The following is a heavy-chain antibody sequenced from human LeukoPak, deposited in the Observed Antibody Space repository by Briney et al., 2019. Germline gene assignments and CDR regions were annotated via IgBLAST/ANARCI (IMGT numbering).Heavy chain of an antibody. V-gene: IGHV3-30*04. Sequence: GRSLRLSCAASGFTFSDYAIHWVRQAPGKGLEWVAVISNDGSNKYYADSLKGRFTISRDDSKNTLYLQMNSLRAEDTAMYYCARDRGPFSYSWYIDYWGQGTLVTVSA. CDR3: ARDRGPFSYSWYIDY. D-gene: IGHD6-13*01. CDR2: ISNDGSNK. J-gene: IGHJ4*02. CDR1: GFTFSDYA.